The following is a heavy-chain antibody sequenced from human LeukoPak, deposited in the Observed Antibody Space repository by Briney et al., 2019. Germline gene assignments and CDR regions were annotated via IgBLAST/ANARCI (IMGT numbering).Heavy chain of an antibody. Sequence: ASVKVSCTAYGYTFNGYYIQWVRQAPGQGLEWMGWINPNSGGTNYAQNFQGRVTMTRDTSISTAYMELRSLRSDDTAVYYCARGYYYDSSGYSAHYWGQGTLVTVSS. J-gene: IGHJ4*02. CDR3: ARGYYYDSSGYSAHY. D-gene: IGHD3-22*01. CDR2: INPNSGGT. V-gene: IGHV1-2*02. CDR1: GYTFNGYY.